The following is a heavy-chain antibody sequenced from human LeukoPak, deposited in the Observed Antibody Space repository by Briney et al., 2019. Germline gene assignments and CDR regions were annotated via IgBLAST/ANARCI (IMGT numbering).Heavy chain of an antibody. Sequence: VGSLRLSCAASRFTLTSYAMSWVRQAPGQGLEWGSAISGSGGSTYYADSVKGRFTISRDNSKNTLYRQMNSLRAEDTAVYYCAKDRYSSIWPFDYWGQGTLVTVSS. CDR3: AKDRYSSIWPFDY. D-gene: IGHD6-13*01. CDR2: ISGSGGST. J-gene: IGHJ4*02. CDR1: RFTLTSYA. V-gene: IGHV3-23*01.